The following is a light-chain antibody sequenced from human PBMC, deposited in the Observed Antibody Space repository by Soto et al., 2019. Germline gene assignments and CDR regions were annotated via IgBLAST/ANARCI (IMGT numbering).Light chain of an antibody. CDR1: QSISSW. CDR2: KAS. V-gene: IGKV1-5*03. J-gene: IGKJ2*01. Sequence: DIQMTQSPSTLSASLGDRASITCRASQSISSWFAWYQQKPGNAPKVLIYKASSLESGVPARFSGSGSGTEFTLTISSLQPDDLATYYCQQYNSYPYTFGQGTKLEIK. CDR3: QQYNSYPYT.